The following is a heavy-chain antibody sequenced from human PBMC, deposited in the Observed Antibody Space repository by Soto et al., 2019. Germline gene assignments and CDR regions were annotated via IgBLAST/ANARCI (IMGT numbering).Heavy chain of an antibody. D-gene: IGHD3-3*01. CDR1: GGSISSGDYY. CDR2: IYYSGST. CDR3: ARAGLEWSYNLFDS. J-gene: IGHJ5*01. V-gene: IGHV4-30-4*01. Sequence: PSETLSLTCTVSGGSISSGDYYWSWIRQPPGKGLEWIGYIYYSGSTYYNPSLKSRVTISVDTSKNQFSLKLSSVTAADTAVYYCARAGLEWSYNLFDSWGQGTLVTVSS.